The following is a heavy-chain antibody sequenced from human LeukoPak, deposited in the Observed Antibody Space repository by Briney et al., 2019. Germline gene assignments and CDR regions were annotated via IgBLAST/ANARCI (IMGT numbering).Heavy chain of an antibody. CDR1: GFTVFSNY. V-gene: IGHV3-53*01. J-gene: IGHJ4*02. CDR3: ARGVEPLAANTLAY. CDR2: IYSDGTT. Sequence: GGSLRLSCAASGFTVFSNYMSWVRQAPGKGLEWVSVIYSDGTTYYADSVQGRFTISRDNSKNTVYLQMKSLRAEDTAVYFCARGVEPLAANTLAYWGQGTLVTVSS. D-gene: IGHD1-14*01.